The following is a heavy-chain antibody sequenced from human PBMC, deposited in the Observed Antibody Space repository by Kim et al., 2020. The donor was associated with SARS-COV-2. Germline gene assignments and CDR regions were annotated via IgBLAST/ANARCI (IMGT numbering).Heavy chain of an antibody. CDR2: ISYDGSNK. CDR3: AKAHFLGYSGYDYKGVRDYYYYMAV. V-gene: IGHV3-30*18. D-gene: IGHD5-12*01. J-gene: IGHJ6*03. Sequence: GGSLRLSCAASGFTFSSYGMHWVRQAPGKGLEWVAVISYDGSNKYYADSVKGRFSISRDNSKNTLYLQMNSLRAEDTAVYYCAKAHFLGYSGYDYKGVRDYYYYMAVWGKGTTVTVSS. CDR1: GFTFSSYG.